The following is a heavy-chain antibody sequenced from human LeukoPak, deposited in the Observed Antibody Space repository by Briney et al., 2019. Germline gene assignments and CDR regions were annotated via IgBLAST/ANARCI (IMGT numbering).Heavy chain of an antibody. V-gene: IGHV3-30*18. CDR3: AKDPFSCRSSGCHGIDY. CDR1: GFTFSSYG. J-gene: IGHJ4*02. CDR2: ISHDGSNT. D-gene: IGHD6-19*01. Sequence: GRSLRLSCAASGFTFSSYGMRWVRQAPGKGLEWVAVISHDGSNTYYADSVKGRFTISRDNSKNTLYLQMNSLRAEDTALYYCAKDPFSCRSSGCHGIDYWGQGTLVTVSS.